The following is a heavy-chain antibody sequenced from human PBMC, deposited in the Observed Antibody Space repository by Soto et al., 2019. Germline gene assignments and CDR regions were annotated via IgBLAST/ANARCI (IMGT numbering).Heavy chain of an antibody. Sequence: GGSLRLSCAASGFTFSSYGMHWVRQAPGKGLEWVAVISYDGSNKYYADSVKGRFTISRDNSKNTLYLQMNSLRAEDTAVYYCAKDVPERAIWFGELFDYWGQGTLVTVSS. V-gene: IGHV3-30*18. D-gene: IGHD3-10*01. CDR3: AKDVPERAIWFGELFDY. CDR1: GFTFSSYG. CDR2: ISYDGSNK. J-gene: IGHJ4*02.